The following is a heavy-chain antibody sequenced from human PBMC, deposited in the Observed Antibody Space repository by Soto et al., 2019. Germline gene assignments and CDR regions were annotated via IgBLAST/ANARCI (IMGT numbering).Heavy chain of an antibody. CDR2: INPKSGGT. V-gene: IGHV1-2*04. CDR3: ARGDSTDCSNGVCSFFYNHDMDV. J-gene: IGHJ6*02. CDR1: GYSFTDYH. Sequence: ASVNVSCKASGYSFTDYHIHWVRQAPGQGLEWLGRINPKSGGTSTAQKFQGWVTMATDTSISTASMELTRLTSDDTAIYYCARGDSTDCSNGVCSFFYNHDMDVWGQGTTVTVSS. D-gene: IGHD2-8*01.